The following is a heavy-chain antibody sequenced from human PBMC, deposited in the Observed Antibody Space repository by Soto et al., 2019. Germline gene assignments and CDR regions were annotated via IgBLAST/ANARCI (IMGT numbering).Heavy chain of an antibody. Sequence: VASVKVSCKASGYTFTSYDINWVRQATGQGLEWMGWMNPNSGNTGYAQKFQGRVTMTRNTSISTAYMELSSLRSEDTAVYYCARARGYSYGDFDPWGQGTLVTVSS. J-gene: IGHJ5*02. CDR1: GYTFTSYD. CDR3: ARARGYSYGDFDP. V-gene: IGHV1-8*01. CDR2: MNPNSGNT. D-gene: IGHD5-18*01.